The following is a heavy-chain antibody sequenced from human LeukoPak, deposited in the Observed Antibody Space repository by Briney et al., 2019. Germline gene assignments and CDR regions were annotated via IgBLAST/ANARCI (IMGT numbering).Heavy chain of an antibody. CDR1: GGSISSYY. Sequence: PSETLSLTCTVSGGSISSYYWSWIRQPPGKGLEWIGYIYYSGSTNYNPSLKSRVTISVDTSKNQFSLKLSSVTAADTAVYYCARGHDYKSSWFDHWGQGTLVTVSS. CDR3: ARGHDYKSSWFDH. J-gene: IGHJ5*02. D-gene: IGHD4-11*01. CDR2: IYYSGST. V-gene: IGHV4-59*01.